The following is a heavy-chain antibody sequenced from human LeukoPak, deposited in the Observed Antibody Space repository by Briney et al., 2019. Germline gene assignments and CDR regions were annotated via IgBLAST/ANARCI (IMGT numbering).Heavy chain of an antibody. CDR2: ISWNSGSI. D-gene: IGHD3-16*01. J-gene: IGHJ3*02. V-gene: IGHV3-9*03. CDR1: GFTFDDYA. Sequence: GGSLRLSCAASGFTFDDYAMHWVRQAPGKGLVWVSGISWNSGSIGYADSVKGRFTISRDNAKNSLYLQMNSLRAEDMALYYCAKGADYVWGSYGGSFDIWGQGTMVTVSS. CDR3: AKGADYVWGSYGGSFDI.